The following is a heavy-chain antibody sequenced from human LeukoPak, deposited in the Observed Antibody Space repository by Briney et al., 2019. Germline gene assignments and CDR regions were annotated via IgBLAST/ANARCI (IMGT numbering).Heavy chain of an antibody. J-gene: IGHJ6*03. Sequence: GGSLRLSCTVPGFTFGDYAMSWVRQAPGKGLEWVGFIRSKAYGGTTEYAASVKGRFTISRDDSKSIAYLQMNSLKTEDTAVYYCVVPAASGYYYYYMDVWGKGTTVTVSS. D-gene: IGHD2-2*01. CDR3: VVPAASGYYYYYMDV. V-gene: IGHV3-49*04. CDR1: GFTFGDYA. CDR2: IRSKAYGGTT.